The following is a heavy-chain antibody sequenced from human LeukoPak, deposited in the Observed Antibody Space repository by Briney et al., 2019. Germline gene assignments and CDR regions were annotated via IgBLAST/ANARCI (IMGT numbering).Heavy chain of an antibody. CDR3: ARGPNSNWSGLDF. CDR1: GXSFSGHW. D-gene: IGHD6-6*01. J-gene: IGHJ4*02. V-gene: IGHV3-74*01. CDR2: ISPTGSTT. Sequence: LRLSXXXSGXSFSGHWMHWARQLPGKGLVWVSRISPTGSTTSYADSVKGRFTVSRDNAKNTLYLQVNNLRAEDTAVYYCARGPNSNWSGLDFWGQGTLLTVSS.